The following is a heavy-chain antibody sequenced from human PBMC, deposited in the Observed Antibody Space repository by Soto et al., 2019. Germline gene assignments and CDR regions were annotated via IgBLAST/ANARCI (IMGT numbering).Heavy chain of an antibody. CDR2: IIPIFGTA. J-gene: IGHJ4*02. V-gene: IGHV1-69*13. CDR3: AREGRRDGYSFFNY. Sequence: SVKVSCKASGGTFSSYAISWVRQAPGQGLEWMGGIIPIFGTANYAQKFQGRVTITADESTSTAYMELSSLRSEDTAVYYCAREGRRDGYSFFNYWGQGTLVTVPQ. CDR1: GGTFSSYA. D-gene: IGHD2-15*01.